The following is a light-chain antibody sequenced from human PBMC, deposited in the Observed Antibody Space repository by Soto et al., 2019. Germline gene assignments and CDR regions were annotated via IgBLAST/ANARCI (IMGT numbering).Light chain of an antibody. J-gene: IGLJ2*01. V-gene: IGLV2-14*03. CDR2: DVS. Sequence: QSALTQPASVSGSPGQSITISCTGTSSDVGNYNYVSWYQQHPGKVPRLMIYDVSNRPSGVSDRFSGSKSGNTASLTISGLQAEDEDDYYCSSYTTSITLVFGGGTKLTVL. CDR3: SSYTTSITLV. CDR1: SSDVGNYNY.